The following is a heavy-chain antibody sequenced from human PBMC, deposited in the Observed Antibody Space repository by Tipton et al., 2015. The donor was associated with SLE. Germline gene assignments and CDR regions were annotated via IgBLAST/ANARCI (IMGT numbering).Heavy chain of an antibody. CDR3: ARGSDGEYVRYFDV. V-gene: IGHV3-30*02. CDR2: IRNDGSDK. CDR1: GFTFSNYG. D-gene: IGHD4-17*01. Sequence: SLRLSCAASGFTFSNYGMHWVRQAPGKGLEWVAFIRNDGSDKFYADSVKGRFTISRDNSKNTLYLQMNSLRAEDTAVYYCARGSDGEYVRYFDVWGPGTLVTVSS. J-gene: IGHJ2*01.